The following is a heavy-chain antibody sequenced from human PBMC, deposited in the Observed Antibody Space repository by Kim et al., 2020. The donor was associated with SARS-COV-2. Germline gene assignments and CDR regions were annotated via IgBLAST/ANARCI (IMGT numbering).Heavy chain of an antibody. J-gene: IGHJ6*02. CDR1: GFTFSSYG. Sequence: GGSLRLSCAASGFTFSSYGMHWVRQAPGKGLEWVAVISYDGSNKYYADSVKGRFTISRDNSKNTLYLQMNSLRAEDTAVYYCAKDVFRGAAVPGGMDVWGQGTTVTVSS. V-gene: IGHV3-30*18. D-gene: IGHD6-13*01. CDR3: AKDVFRGAAVPGGMDV. CDR2: ISYDGSNK.